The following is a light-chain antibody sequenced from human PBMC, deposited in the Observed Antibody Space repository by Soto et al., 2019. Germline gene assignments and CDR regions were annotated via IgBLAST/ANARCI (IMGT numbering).Light chain of an antibody. CDR3: QQYKTYS. Sequence: DIQMTQSPSALSASVGGKITITCRANQSISSWLAWYQQQPGKAPSLLIYRASTLESGVPSRISGSGSGTEFSLTLSGLQPDDFATYYCQQYKTYSFGGGTKVEIK. CDR1: QSISSW. CDR2: RAS. J-gene: IGKJ4*01. V-gene: IGKV1-5*03.